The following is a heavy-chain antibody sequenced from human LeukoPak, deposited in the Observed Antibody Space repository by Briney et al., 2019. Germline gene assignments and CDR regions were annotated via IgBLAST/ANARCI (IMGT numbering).Heavy chain of an antibody. CDR3: TTDPRNGYYFDY. CDR2: IKSKTDGGTT. Sequence: SGGSLRLSCAASGFTFSNAWMSWVRQAPGKGLDWIGRIKSKTDGGTTDYAAPVKGRFTISRDDSTDTLYLQLNSLKTEDTAIYYCTTDPRNGYYFDYWGQGTLVTVSS. V-gene: IGHV3-15*01. J-gene: IGHJ4*02. D-gene: IGHD1-1*01. CDR1: GFTFSNAW.